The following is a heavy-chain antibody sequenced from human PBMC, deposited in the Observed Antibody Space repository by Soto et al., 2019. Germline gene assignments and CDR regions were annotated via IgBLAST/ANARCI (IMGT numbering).Heavy chain of an antibody. Sequence: QVQLVQSGAEVKKPGSSVKVSCKASGGTFSSYAISWVRQAPGQGLEWMGGIIPIFGTANYAQKFQGRVTITADESTSTAYMELSSLRSEDTAVYYCARDRGHYYDSSGYRNYFDYWGQEPLVTVSS. V-gene: IGHV1-69*01. CDR3: ARDRGHYYDSSGYRNYFDY. J-gene: IGHJ4*02. D-gene: IGHD3-22*01. CDR1: GGTFSSYA. CDR2: IIPIFGTA.